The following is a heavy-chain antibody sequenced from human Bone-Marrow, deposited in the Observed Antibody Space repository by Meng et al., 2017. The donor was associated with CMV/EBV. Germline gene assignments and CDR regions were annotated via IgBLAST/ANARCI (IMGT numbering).Heavy chain of an antibody. D-gene: IGHD3-3*01. CDR2: IIPVRGMA. Sequence: SVKVSCKASGGTFSNYAITWVRQAPGQGLEWLGGIIPVRGMANYPQRFQGRVTITADKSTTTAYMELSSLRSDDTAVYYCARGIYQIFWDWFDPWGQGPLVTVSS. CDR1: GGTFSNYA. J-gene: IGHJ5*02. CDR3: ARGIYQIFWDWFDP. V-gene: IGHV1-69*10.